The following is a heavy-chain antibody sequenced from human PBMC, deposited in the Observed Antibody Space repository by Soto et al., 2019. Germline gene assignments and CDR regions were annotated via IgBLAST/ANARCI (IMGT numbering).Heavy chain of an antibody. CDR3: ARGWDIVVVPPDV. Sequence: GGSLRLSCAASGFTFSSYAMHWVRQAPGKGLEWVAVISYDGSNKYYADSVKGRFTISRDNSKNTLYLQMNSLRAEDTAVYYCARGWDIVVVPPDVWGQGTTVTVSS. CDR1: GFTFSSYA. J-gene: IGHJ6*02. V-gene: IGHV3-30-3*01. CDR2: ISYDGSNK. D-gene: IGHD2-2*01.